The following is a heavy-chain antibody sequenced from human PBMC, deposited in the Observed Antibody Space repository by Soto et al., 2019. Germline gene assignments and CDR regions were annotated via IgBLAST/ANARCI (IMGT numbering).Heavy chain of an antibody. V-gene: IGHV3-66*01. CDR2: IYSSGST. Sequence: EVRLVESGGGLVQPGGSLRLSCAASGFTVTSSYISWVRQAPGKRLEWVSTIYSSGSTYYADSVRGRFIISRDISENTVDLQMNSLTVEDTAVYYCAREASGSGWWSQGSFESWGQGTLVTVSS. CDR1: GFTVTSSY. J-gene: IGHJ5*01. D-gene: IGHD6-19*01. CDR3: AREASGSGWWSQGSFES.